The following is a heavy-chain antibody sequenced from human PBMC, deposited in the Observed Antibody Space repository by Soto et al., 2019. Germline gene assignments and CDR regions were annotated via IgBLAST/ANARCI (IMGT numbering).Heavy chain of an antibody. CDR1: GFTFSSYW. CDR3: ARHETGNYVTFDD. V-gene: IGHV3-74*01. J-gene: IGHJ4*02. CDR2: ISSDGGST. D-gene: IGHD1-7*01. Sequence: EVQLVESGGVLVQPGGSLRLSCAASGFTFSSYWMHWVRQAPGKGLVWVSRISSDGGSTSYADFLKGRCTISRDNAKNTLDLKVNSLRAEDTAVYYCARHETGNYVTFDDWGQGTLVTVSS.